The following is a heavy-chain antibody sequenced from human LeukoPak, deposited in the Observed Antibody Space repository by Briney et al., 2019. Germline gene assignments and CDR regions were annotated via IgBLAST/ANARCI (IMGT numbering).Heavy chain of an antibody. CDR1: GGSISSGGYY. CDR2: IYWDDDK. V-gene: IGHV2-5*08. D-gene: IGHD3-10*01. Sequence: TLSLTCTVSGGSISSGGYYWSWIRQPPGKALEWLALIYWDDDKRYSPSLKSRLTITKDTYKNQVVLTMTNMDPVDTATYYCAHTYGSGNYYTYFDYWGQGTLVTVSS. CDR3: AHTYGSGNYYTYFDY. J-gene: IGHJ4*02.